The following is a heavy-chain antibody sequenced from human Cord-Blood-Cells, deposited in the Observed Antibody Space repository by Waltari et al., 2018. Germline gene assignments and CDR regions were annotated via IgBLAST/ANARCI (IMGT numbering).Heavy chain of an antibody. Sequence: EVQLVESGGGLVQPGGSLRLSCAPSGFTFSSYWMTCVRQAPGKGLVWVSRINSDGSSTSYADSVKGRFTISRDNAKNTLYLQMNSLRAEDTAVYYCARSPKISSSRFDYWGQGTLVTVSS. D-gene: IGHD6-6*01. V-gene: IGHV3-74*01. CDR1: GFTFSSYW. J-gene: IGHJ4*02. CDR2: INSDGSST. CDR3: ARSPKISSSRFDY.